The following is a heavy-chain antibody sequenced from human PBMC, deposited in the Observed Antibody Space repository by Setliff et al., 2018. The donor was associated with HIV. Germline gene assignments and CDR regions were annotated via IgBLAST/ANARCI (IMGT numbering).Heavy chain of an antibody. CDR2: SHNNGNT. J-gene: IGHJ5*01. CDR1: GGSISSSSYY. D-gene: IGHD2-15*01. CDR3: ARQGSWLDS. V-gene: IGHV4-61*03. Sequence: FTCTVSGGSISSSSYYWSWIRQPPGEGLERIGYSHNNGNTHYNPSLKSRVTISVDTSKNHVSLRLNSVTAADTAVYYCARQGSWLDSWGQGTLVTVSS.